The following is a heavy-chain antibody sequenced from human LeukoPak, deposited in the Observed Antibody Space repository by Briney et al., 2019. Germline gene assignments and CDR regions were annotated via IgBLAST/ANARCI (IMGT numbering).Heavy chain of an antibody. Sequence: GGSLRLSCVASGFTFQSYTIHWVRQAPGKGLEWMALISYDGSTKYYADSVKGRFTISRDNSKNTLYLQMNSLRREDTAVYYCARDRHKYNYDSGGYPPYWGQGTLVTVSS. CDR3: ARDRHKYNYDSGGYPPY. V-gene: IGHV3-30*04. CDR2: ISYDGSTK. CDR1: GFTFQSYT. D-gene: IGHD3-22*01. J-gene: IGHJ4*02.